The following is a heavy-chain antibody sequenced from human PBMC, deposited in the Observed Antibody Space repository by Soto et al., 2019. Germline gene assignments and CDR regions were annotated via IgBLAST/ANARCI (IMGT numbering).Heavy chain of an antibody. CDR1: GGSIHSSDW. CDR3: AGGVDH. V-gene: IGHV4-4*02. CDR2: VHQSGGT. J-gene: IGHJ4*02. Sequence: QVQLQESGPGLVKSSETLSLTCAISGGSIHSSDWRTWVRQPPGKGLEWIGEVHQSGGTNYNPSLKSRVSVELDKSKHQFSLKLGSVTAADTGVYYCAGGVDHWGQGILVTVSS.